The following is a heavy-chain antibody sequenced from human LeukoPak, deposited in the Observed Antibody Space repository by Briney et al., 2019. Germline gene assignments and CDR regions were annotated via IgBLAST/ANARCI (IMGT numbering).Heavy chain of an antibody. CDR3: ASDYSYGLDY. CDR1: GGSFSGYY. D-gene: IGHD5-18*01. CDR2: INHSGST. Sequence: KPSETLSLTCAVCGGSFSGYYWSWIRQPPGKGLEWIGEINHSGSTNYNPSLKSRVTISVDTSKNQFSLKLSSVTAADTAVYYCASDYSYGLDYWGQGTLVTVSS. V-gene: IGHV4-34*01. J-gene: IGHJ4*02.